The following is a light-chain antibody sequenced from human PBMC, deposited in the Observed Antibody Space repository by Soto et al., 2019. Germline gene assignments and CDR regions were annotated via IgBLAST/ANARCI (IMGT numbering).Light chain of an antibody. CDR2: GTS. V-gene: IGKV1-39*01. Sequence: DIQMTQSPLSLSASVGESVTITCRASQNISHFLNWYQQKPGKPPRLLIFGTSNLQSGVPSRFRGSRSETDFSLTISGLKPEDFSTYICQQSYRSPLNCGPGTRVA. J-gene: IGKJ3*01. CDR3: QQSYRSPLN. CDR1: QNISHF.